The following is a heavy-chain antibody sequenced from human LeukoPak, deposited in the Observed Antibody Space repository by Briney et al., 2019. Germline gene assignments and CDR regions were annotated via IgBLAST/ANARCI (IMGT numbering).Heavy chain of an antibody. J-gene: IGHJ6*02. V-gene: IGHV3-7*01. CDR3: AKDVHTAMVPDV. CDR1: GFTFSHYY. D-gene: IGHD5-18*01. CDR2: IKQDGSEQ. Sequence: GGSLRLSCAASGFTFSHYYMSWVRQAPGKGLEWVANIKQDGSEQFYLDSVKGRFTISRDNSKNTLYLQMNSLRAEDTAVYYCAKDVHTAMVPDVWGQGTTVTVSS.